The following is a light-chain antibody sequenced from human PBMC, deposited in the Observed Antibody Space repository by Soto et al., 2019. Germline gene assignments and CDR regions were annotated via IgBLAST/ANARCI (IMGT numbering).Light chain of an antibody. Sequence: EIVLTQSPGTLSLSPGERATISCRASHSVSSSYLAWYQQKPGQAPRLLIYGASSRATGIPDRFSGSGSGTDFTLTISRLEPEDFAVYYCQQYGSSPWTFGQGTKV. J-gene: IGKJ1*01. V-gene: IGKV3-20*01. CDR3: QQYGSSPWT. CDR1: HSVSSSY. CDR2: GAS.